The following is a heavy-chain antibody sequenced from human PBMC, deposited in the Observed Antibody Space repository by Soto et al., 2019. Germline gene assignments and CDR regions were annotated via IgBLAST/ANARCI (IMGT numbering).Heavy chain of an antibody. CDR1: GGTSSSYA. V-gene: IGHV1-69*13. CDR2: IIPIFGTA. D-gene: IGHD3-3*01. J-gene: IGHJ6*01. Sequence: SVKVSCKASGGTSSSYAISWVRQAPGQGLEWMGGIIPIFGTANYAQKFQGRVTITADESTSTAYMELSSLRSEDTAVYYCARVSPPGVYYDFWSSYSPYYYYYGMDVRGQGTTVIFSA. CDR3: ARVSPPGVYYDFWSSYSPYYYYYGMDV.